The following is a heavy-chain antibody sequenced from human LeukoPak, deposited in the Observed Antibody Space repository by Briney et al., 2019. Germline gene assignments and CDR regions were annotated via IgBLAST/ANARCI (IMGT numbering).Heavy chain of an antibody. CDR1: RFTFSTYN. D-gene: IGHD3-22*01. CDR3: STDSSGYKSFDY. V-gene: IGHV3-48*01. CDR2: ISSSSRSI. J-gene: IGHJ4*02. Sequence: LAGGSLRLSCAGSRFTFSTYNMNWARQAPGMGLEWISFISSSSRSIYYADSVKGRFTISRDNAKSSLYLQMNSLRAEDTAVYYCSTDSSGYKSFDYWGQGTLVTVSS.